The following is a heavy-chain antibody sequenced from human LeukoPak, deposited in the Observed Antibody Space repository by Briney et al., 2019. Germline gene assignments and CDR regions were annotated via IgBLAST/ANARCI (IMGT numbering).Heavy chain of an antibody. CDR3: ARRSRELGDAFDI. J-gene: IGHJ3*02. D-gene: IGHD1-26*01. Sequence: PGRSLRLSCAASGFTFDDYAMHWVRQVPGKGLEWVSGISWNSGSKGYADSVKGRFTISRDNAKNSLYLQMNSLRAEDTAVYYCARRSRELGDAFDIWGQGTMVTVSS. V-gene: IGHV3-9*01. CDR1: GFTFDDYA. CDR2: ISWNSGSK.